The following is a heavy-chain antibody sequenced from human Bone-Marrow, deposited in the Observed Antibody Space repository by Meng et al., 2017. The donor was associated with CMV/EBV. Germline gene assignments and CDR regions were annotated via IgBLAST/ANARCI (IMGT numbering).Heavy chain of an antibody. CDR2: ISSSGNTI. D-gene: IGHD1-26*01. V-gene: IGHV3-11*04. J-gene: IGHJ3*02. CDR1: GFTFSDYY. Sequence: GESLKISCAASGFTFSDYYMSWIRQAPGKGLEWVSYISSSGNTIYYADSMKGRFTISRDNAKNSLYLQMNSLRAEDTAVYYCARDRRVGAIGGAFDIWGQGTMVTVSS. CDR3: ARDRRVGAIGGAFDI.